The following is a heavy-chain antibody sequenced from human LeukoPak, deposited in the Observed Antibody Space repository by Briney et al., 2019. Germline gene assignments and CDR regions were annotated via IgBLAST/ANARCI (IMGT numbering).Heavy chain of an antibody. V-gene: IGHV4-30-4*08. CDR3: ARDLTYYDFWSGYYTGMGLYDY. J-gene: IGHJ4*02. Sequence: PSQTLSLTCTVSGGSISSGDYYWSWIRQPRGKGLEWIGYIYYSGSTYYNPSLKSRVTISVDTSKNQFSLKLSSVTAADTAVYYCARDLTYYDFWSGYYTGMGLYDYWGQGTLVTVSS. D-gene: IGHD3-3*01. CDR2: IYYSGST. CDR1: GGSISSGDYY.